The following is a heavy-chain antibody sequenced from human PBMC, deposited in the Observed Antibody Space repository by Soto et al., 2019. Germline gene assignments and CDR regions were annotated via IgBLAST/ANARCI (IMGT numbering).Heavy chain of an antibody. CDR3: AKDFTPLTYYYDSSGWWYFDY. J-gene: IGHJ4*02. V-gene: IGHV3-23*01. CDR1: GFTFSSYA. CDR2: ISGSGGST. D-gene: IGHD3-22*01. Sequence: GGSLRLSCAASGFTFSSYAMSWVRQAPGKGLEWVSAISGSGGSTYYADSVKGRFTISRDNSKNTLYLQMNSLRAEDTAVYYCAKDFTPLTYYYDSSGWWYFDYWGQGTLVTVSS.